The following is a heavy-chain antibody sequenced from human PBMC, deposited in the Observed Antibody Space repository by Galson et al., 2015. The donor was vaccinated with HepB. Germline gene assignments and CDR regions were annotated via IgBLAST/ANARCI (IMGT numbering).Heavy chain of an antibody. Sequence: QSGAEVKKPGASVRVSCKASGYTFTDFGISWVRQAPGQGLEWMGWISAYNGNTNYAQKLQGRVTMTTGTSTSTAYMELRSLRSDDTAVYYCVRDLGSGPGIFFDYWGQGTLVTVSS. CDR3: VRDLGSGPGIFFDY. D-gene: IGHD2-15*01. J-gene: IGHJ4*02. V-gene: IGHV1-18*04. CDR2: ISAYNGNT. CDR1: GYTFTDFG.